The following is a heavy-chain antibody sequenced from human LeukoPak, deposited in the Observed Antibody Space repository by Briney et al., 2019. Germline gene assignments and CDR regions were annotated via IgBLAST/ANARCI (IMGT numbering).Heavy chain of an antibody. CDR1: GYTFTSYD. V-gene: IGHV1-8*01. CDR3: ARENTLGYGNYVNWFDP. CDR2: MNPNSGNT. Sequence: ASVKVSCKASGYTFTSYDINWVRQATGQGLEWMGWMNPNSGNTGYAQKFQGRVTMTRNTSISTAYMELSSLRSEDTAVYYCARENTLGYGNYVNWFDPWGQGTLVTVSS. J-gene: IGHJ5*02. D-gene: IGHD4-11*01.